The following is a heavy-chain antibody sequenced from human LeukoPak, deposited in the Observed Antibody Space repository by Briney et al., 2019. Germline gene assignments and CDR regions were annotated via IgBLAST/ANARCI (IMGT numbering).Heavy chain of an antibody. V-gene: IGHV3-7*01. Sequence: GGSLRLSCAASGFTFSSYSMSWVRQAPGKGLEWVANIKQDGSEKYYVDSVKGRFTISRDNAKNSLYLQMNSLRAEDTAAYYCARGWEQQPGKVYYFDYWGQGTLVTVSS. J-gene: IGHJ4*02. D-gene: IGHD6-13*01. CDR3: ARGWEQQPGKVYYFDY. CDR2: IKQDGSEK. CDR1: GFTFSSYS.